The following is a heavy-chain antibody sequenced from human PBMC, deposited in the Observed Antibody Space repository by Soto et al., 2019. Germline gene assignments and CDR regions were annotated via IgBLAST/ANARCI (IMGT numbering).Heavy chain of an antibody. J-gene: IGHJ4*02. CDR3: ARDGSYGDYDPYFDY. V-gene: IGHV3-48*02. Sequence: PGWSLRLCCAASGFTCSSYSMNWWRQAPGKGLEWVSYISSSSSTIYYADSVKGRFTISRDNAKNSLYLQMNSLRDEDTAVYYCARDGSYGDYDPYFDYWGQGTLVTVSS. CDR1: GFTCSSYS. CDR2: ISSSSSTI. D-gene: IGHD4-17*01.